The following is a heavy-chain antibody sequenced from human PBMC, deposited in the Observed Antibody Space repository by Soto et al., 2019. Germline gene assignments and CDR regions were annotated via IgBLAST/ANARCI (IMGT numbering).Heavy chain of an antibody. Sequence: LRLSCVASQFTFSSYGMHWVRQAPGKGLEWVAVISYDGSNKYYADSVKGRFTISRDNSKNTLYLQMNSLRAEDTAVYYCAKDRWLQFAYYFDYWGQGTLVTVSS. J-gene: IGHJ4*02. V-gene: IGHV3-30*18. D-gene: IGHD5-12*01. CDR1: QFTFSSYG. CDR3: AKDRWLQFAYYFDY. CDR2: ISYDGSNK.